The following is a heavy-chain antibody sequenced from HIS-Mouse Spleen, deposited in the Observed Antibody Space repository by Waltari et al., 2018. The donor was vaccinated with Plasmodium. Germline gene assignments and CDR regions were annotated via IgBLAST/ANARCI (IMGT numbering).Heavy chain of an antibody. CDR1: GFTFRSYA. D-gene: IGHD6-25*01. CDR2: MSGSGCST. CDR3: AKVIAARDY. Sequence: EVQLLESGGGLVQPGGSLRLSCAASGFTFRSYAMSWVRQAPGMGLEWVVAMSGSGCSTYDADAVKGRFTISRDNSKNTLYLQMNSLRAEDTAVYYCAKVIAARDYWGQGTLVTVSS. V-gene: IGHV3-23*01. J-gene: IGHJ4*02.